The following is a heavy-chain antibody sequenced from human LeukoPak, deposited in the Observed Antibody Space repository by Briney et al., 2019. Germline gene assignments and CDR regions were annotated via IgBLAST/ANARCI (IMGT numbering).Heavy chain of an antibody. CDR2: IKQDGTDK. D-gene: IGHD3-10*01. J-gene: IGHJ5*02. CDR1: GFTFSSFR. V-gene: IGHV3-7*04. CDR3: AGEITMVRGVISNWFDP. Sequence: GGSLRLSCAASGFTFSSFRMSWVRQAPGKGLEWVANIKQDGTDKYYVDSVKGRFTISKDSTKNSLYLQMNSLRVEDTAVYYCAGEITMVRGVISNWFDPWGQGTLVTVSS.